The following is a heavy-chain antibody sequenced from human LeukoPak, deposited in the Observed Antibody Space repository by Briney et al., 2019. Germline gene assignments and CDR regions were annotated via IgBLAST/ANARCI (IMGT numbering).Heavy chain of an antibody. CDR2: IKQDGSEK. D-gene: IGHD3-22*01. Sequence: GGSLRLSCAASGFTFSSYWMSWVRQAPGKGLEWVANIKQDGSEKYYVDSVKGRFTISRDNAKNSLYLQMNSLRAEDTAVYYCARDYYDSSGYYHGYFDYWGRGTLVTVSS. CDR3: ARDYYDSSGYYHGYFDY. V-gene: IGHV3-7*01. CDR1: GFTFSSYW. J-gene: IGHJ4*02.